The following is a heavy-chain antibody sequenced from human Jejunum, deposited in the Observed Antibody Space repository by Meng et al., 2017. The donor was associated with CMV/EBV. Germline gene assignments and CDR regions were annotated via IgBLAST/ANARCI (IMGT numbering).Heavy chain of an antibody. J-gene: IGHJ6*02. CDR2: INSDGTST. Sequence: SYWMHGVRRAPGKGLMWVSRINSDGTSTSYADSVKGRLTISRDNSKNTLYLQMNSLRAEDTAVYYCANTYYYGSGSYTPYALDVWGQGTTVTVSS. CDR1: SYW. CDR3: ANTYYYGSGSYTPYALDV. D-gene: IGHD3-10*01. V-gene: IGHV3-74*01.